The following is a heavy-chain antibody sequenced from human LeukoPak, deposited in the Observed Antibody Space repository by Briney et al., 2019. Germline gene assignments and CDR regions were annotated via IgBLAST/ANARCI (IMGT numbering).Heavy chain of an antibody. D-gene: IGHD2-15*01. J-gene: IGHJ6*02. V-gene: IGHV5-51*01. CDR2: LYPGDSDT. Sequence: GGSLKISCKGSGYTFTSYWIGWVRRLPGKGLGWLGILYPGDSDTRYSPSLQGQVTISADKSISTAYLQWSSLKASDTAMYYCARRPRTYCSGGSCYSGYYGMDVWGQGTTVTVSS. CDR3: ARRPRTYCSGGSCYSGYYGMDV. CDR1: GYTFTSYW.